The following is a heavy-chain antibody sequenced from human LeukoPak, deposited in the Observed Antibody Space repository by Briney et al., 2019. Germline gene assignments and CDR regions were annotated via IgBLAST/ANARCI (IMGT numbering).Heavy chain of an antibody. CDR1: GFTFSSYG. D-gene: IGHD3/OR15-3a*01. J-gene: IGHJ4*02. V-gene: IGHV3-30*18. CDR2: ISYDGSNK. CDR3: ANGLGFDY. Sequence: GGSLRLSCAASGFTFSSYGMHWVRQAPGKGLEWVAVISYDGSNKYYADSVKGRFTISRDNSKNTLYLQMNSLRAGDTAVYYCANGLGFDYWGQGTLVTVSS.